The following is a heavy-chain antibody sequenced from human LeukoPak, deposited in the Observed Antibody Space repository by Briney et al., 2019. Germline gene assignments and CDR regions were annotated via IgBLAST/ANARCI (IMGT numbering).Heavy chain of an antibody. CDR2: IWYDGSNK. CDR1: GFTFSSYG. J-gene: IGHJ4*02. D-gene: IGHD4-17*01. CDR3: ARDNRAYGDELNY. V-gene: IGHV3-33*01. Sequence: PGGSLRLSCAASGFTFSSYGMHWVRQAPGKGLEWVAVIWYDGSNKYYADSVKGRFTISRDNSKNTLYLQMNSLRAEDTAVYYCARDNRAYGDELNYWGQGTLVTVSS.